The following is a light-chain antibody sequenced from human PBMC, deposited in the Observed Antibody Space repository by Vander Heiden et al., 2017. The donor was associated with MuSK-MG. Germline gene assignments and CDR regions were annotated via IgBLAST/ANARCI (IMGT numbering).Light chain of an antibody. CDR3: QQYSGYPT. CDR2: EAS. CDR1: QSISSW. V-gene: IGKV1-5*03. J-gene: IGKJ1*01. Sequence: DIQMTQSPSTLSASIRDRIAITCRASQSISSWVAWYQQKPGKAPKLLIYEASTSQSGVPSRFSGSGSGTEFTLTISSLQPDDFATYYCQQYSGYPTFGQGTKVEVK.